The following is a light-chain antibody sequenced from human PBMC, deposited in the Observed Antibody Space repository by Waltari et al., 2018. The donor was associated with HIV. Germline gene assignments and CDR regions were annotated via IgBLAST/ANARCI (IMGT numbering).Light chain of an antibody. CDR2: GAS. J-gene: IGKJ2*01. V-gene: IGKV3-15*01. CDR1: QSISSN. CDR3: QQYNNWPPYT. Sequence: IVMMQSPATLSVSPGERATLSCRASQSISSNLAWYQQKPGQAPRLLIYGASTRATGIAVRFSGSGSGTEFTLTISSLQSEDVAVYYCQQYNNWPPYTFGQGTKLEIK.